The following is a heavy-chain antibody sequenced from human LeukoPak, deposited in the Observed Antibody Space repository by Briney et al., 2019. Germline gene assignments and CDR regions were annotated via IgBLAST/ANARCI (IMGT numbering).Heavy chain of an antibody. J-gene: IGHJ4*02. CDR3: ARATTIFGVVSSLDY. D-gene: IGHD3-3*01. Sequence: GASVKVSCKXSGYTFTGYYMHWVQQAPGQGLEWMGRINPNSGGTNYAQKFQGRVTMTRDTSISTAYMELSRLRSDDTAVYYCARATTIFGVVSSLDYWGQGTLVTVSS. CDR2: INPNSGGT. CDR1: GYTFTGYY. V-gene: IGHV1-2*06.